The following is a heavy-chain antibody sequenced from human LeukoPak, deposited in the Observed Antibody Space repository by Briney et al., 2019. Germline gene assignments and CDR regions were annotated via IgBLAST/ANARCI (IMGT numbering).Heavy chain of an antibody. CDR2: INAGNGNT. CDR3: AREIAYYGSGSYSPRMIGPTGY. J-gene: IGHJ4*02. V-gene: IGHV1-3*01. D-gene: IGHD3-10*01. Sequence: ASVKVSCKASGYTFTSYAMHWVRQAPGQRLEWMGWINAGNGNTKYSQKFQGRVTITRDTSASTAYMELSSLRSEDTAVYYCAREIAYYGSGSYSPRMIGPTGYWGQGTLVTVSS. CDR1: GYTFTSYA.